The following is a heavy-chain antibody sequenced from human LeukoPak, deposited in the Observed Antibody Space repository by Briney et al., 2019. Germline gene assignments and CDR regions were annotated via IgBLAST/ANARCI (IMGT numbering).Heavy chain of an antibody. CDR1: GDSISNNYW. Sequence: SETLSLTCAVSGDSISNNYWWRWVRQFPGKGLEWIGEIYRSGSTSYNPSLKSRVTISVDTSKNQFSLKLSSVTAADTAVYYCARDRNPFGWLSGDAFDNWGQGTMVTVSS. CDR2: IYRSGST. J-gene: IGHJ3*02. D-gene: IGHD3-9*01. V-gene: IGHV4-4*02. CDR3: ARDRNPFGWLSGDAFDN.